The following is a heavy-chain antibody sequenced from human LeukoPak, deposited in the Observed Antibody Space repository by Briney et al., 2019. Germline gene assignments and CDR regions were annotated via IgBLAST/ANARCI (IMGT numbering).Heavy chain of an antibody. J-gene: IGHJ4*02. CDR2: ISYDGSKK. Sequence: GGSLRLSCAVSGFTFSRYAMHWVRQAPGKGLEWVAAISYDGSKKADSVKGRFTISRDNSKNTLYLQMTSLRAEDTAVYYCARDSSDYWGQGTLVTVSS. CDR1: GFTFSRYA. CDR3: ARDSSDY. V-gene: IGHV3-30-3*01.